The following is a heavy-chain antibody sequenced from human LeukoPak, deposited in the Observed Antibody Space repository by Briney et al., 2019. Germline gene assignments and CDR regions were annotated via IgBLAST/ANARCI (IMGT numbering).Heavy chain of an antibody. V-gene: IGHV1-69*13. D-gene: IGHD2-2*01. J-gene: IGHJ6*03. Sequence: ASVKVSCKAFGYTFTSYYMHWVRQAPGQGLEWMGGIIPIFGTANYAQKFQGRVTITADESTSTAYMELSSLRSEDTAVYYCARKRYCSSTSCSYYYYYMDVWGKGTTVTVSS. CDR2: IIPIFGTA. CDR3: ARKRYCSSTSCSYYYYYMDV. CDR1: GYTFTSYY.